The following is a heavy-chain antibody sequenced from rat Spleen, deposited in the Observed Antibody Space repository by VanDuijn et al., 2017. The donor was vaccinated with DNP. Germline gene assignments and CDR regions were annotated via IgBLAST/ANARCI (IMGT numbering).Heavy chain of an antibody. CDR2: ISYDGSSS. D-gene: IGHD1-4*01. J-gene: IGHJ2*01. Sequence: EVQLVESGGGPVQPGRSLKLSCVASGFIFSNYWMTWIRQAPGKGLEWVATISYDGSSSYYRDSVKGRFTISRDNTKSTLYLQVNSLRSDDTATYYCAGRPPPTRGPFDYWGQGIMVTVSS. V-gene: IGHV5-31*01. CDR1: GFIFSNYW. CDR3: AGRPPPTRGPFDY.